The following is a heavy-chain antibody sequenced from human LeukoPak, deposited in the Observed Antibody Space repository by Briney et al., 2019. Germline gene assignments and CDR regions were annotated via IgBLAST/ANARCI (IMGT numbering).Heavy chain of an antibody. CDR3: AKAGPYYFDY. CDR2: ISGSSATT. Sequence: PGGSLRLSCAASGFTFSSYAMSWVRQAPGKGLEWVSTISGSSATTNYADSVKGRFTISRDNSKNTLYLQMNSLRVEDTAVYYCAKAGPYYFDYWGQGTLVTVSS. J-gene: IGHJ4*02. V-gene: IGHV3-23*01. CDR1: GFTFSSYA.